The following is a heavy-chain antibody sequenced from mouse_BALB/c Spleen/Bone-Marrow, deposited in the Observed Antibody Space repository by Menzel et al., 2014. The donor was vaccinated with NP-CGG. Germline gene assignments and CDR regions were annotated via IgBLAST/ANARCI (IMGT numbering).Heavy chain of an antibody. CDR1: GYTFSSYW. J-gene: IGHJ3*01. CDR3: ARERGY. CDR2: ILPGSGST. Sequence: VQVVESGAELTKTGASVKISCKATGYTFSSYWIEWVKQRPGHGLEWIGEILPGSGSTNYNEKFKGKATFTADTSSNTAYMQLSSLTSEDSAVYYCARERGYWGQGTLVTVSA. V-gene: IGHV1-9*01.